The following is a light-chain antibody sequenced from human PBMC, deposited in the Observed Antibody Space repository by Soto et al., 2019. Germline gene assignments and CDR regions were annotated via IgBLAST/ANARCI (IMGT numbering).Light chain of an antibody. Sequence: QSALTQPPSASGSPGQSVTIYCTGTSSDVGGYNYVSWYQQHPGKAPKLMIYEVSKRPSGVPDRFSGSKSGNTASLTVSGLQAEDEADYYCSSYAGRNNYVFGTGTKLTVL. CDR1: SSDVGGYNY. CDR2: EVS. V-gene: IGLV2-8*01. CDR3: SSYAGRNNYV. J-gene: IGLJ1*01.